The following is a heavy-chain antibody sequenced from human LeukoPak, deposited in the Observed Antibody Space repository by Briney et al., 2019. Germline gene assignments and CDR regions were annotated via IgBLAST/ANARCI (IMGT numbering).Heavy chain of an antibody. Sequence: SETLSLTCAVSGYSINSGYYWGWIRQPPGKGLEWIGSIYHSGSAYYNPSLKSRVTISVDTSKNQFSLNLSSVTAADTAVYYCARDTITTPDVIYAFDIWGQRTMVTVSS. CDR3: ARDTITTPDVIYAFDI. J-gene: IGHJ3*02. CDR1: GYSINSGYY. CDR2: IYHSGSA. D-gene: IGHD5-24*01. V-gene: IGHV4-38-2*02.